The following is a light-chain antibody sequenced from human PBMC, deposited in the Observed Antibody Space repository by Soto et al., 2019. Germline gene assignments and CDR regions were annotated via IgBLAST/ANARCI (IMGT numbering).Light chain of an antibody. CDR3: QQTYTAPSFT. J-gene: IGKJ3*01. CDR2: AAS. Sequence: DIQMTQSPSSLSASVGDRVTITCRASRSIGNSLNWYQQKPGKAPNLLIYAASSLQGGVPSRISGSGSGTDFTLTITSLQPEDFATFYCQQTYTAPSFTFGPGTKVDIK. V-gene: IGKV1-39*01. CDR1: RSIGNS.